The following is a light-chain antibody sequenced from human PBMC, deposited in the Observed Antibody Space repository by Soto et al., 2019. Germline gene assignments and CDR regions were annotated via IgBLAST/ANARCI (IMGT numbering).Light chain of an antibody. Sequence: EIVMTQSPATLSVSPGXRVTFSCGASQSVTSNLAWYQHKPGQAPRLLVSGASTGATGIPARFSGSGSGTEFTLTINSLQSEDFAVYYCQQYNNWPRTFGQGTKVDIK. V-gene: IGKV3-15*01. CDR1: QSVTSN. J-gene: IGKJ1*01. CDR3: QQYNNWPRT. CDR2: GAS.